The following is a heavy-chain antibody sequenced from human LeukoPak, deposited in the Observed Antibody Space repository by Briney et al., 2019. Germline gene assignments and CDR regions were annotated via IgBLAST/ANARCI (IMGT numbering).Heavy chain of an antibody. Sequence: ASVKVSCKASGGTFSDYALNWVRQAPGQGLEWMGVFIPILGTANSTQRFQGRVTITADISTNTVYMELSSLRSEDTAVYFCAGIPVFGVVLHQEPVWGKGTTVTVSS. CDR1: GGTFSDYA. V-gene: IGHV1-69*10. J-gene: IGHJ6*04. CDR3: AGIPVFGVVLHQEPV. D-gene: IGHD3-3*01. CDR2: FIPILGTA.